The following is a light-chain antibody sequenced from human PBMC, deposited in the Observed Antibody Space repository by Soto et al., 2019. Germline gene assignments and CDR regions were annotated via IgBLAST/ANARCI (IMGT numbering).Light chain of an antibody. J-gene: IGLJ2*01. V-gene: IGLV2-11*01. Sequence: QSALTQPHSVSGSPGQSVTISCTGTSSDVGGYNYVSWYQQHPGKAPKLMIYDVSKWPSGVPDRFSGSKSGKTASLTISGLQAEDEADYYCCSYAGSYTLVFGGGTKLTVL. CDR2: DVS. CDR1: SSDVGGYNY. CDR3: CSYAGSYTLV.